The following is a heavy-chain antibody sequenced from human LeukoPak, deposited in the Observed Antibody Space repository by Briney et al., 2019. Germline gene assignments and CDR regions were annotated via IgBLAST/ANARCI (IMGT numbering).Heavy chain of an antibody. D-gene: IGHD2-15*01. CDR3: AVWYVVAATGDHFDY. V-gene: IGHV4-34*01. CDR2: INHSGST. CDR1: GGSFSGYY. J-gene: IGHJ4*02. Sequence: SETLSLTCAVYGGSFSGYYWSWIRQPPGKGLEWIGEINHSGSTNYNPSLKSRVTISVDTSKNQFSLKLSSVTAADTAVYYCAVWYVVAATGDHFDYWGQGTLVTVSS.